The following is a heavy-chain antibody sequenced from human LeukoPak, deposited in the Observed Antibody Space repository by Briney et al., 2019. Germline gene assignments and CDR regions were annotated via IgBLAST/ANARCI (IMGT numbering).Heavy chain of an antibody. Sequence: PGGSLRLSCAASGFIFSDYSMKWVRQAPGKGLEWVSYISGGGSAIYYADSVKGRFTISRDNAKNSLYLQMNSLRAEDTAVYYCARLEFDPWGQGTLVTVSS. CDR2: ISGGGSAI. V-gene: IGHV3-48*01. CDR1: GFIFSDYS. J-gene: IGHJ5*02. CDR3: ARLEFDP.